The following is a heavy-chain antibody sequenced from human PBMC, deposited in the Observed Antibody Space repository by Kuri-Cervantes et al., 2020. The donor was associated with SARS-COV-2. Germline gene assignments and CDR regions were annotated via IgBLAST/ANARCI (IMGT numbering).Heavy chain of an antibody. CDR3: ATYYDFWGGDIPYYFDY. J-gene: IGHJ4*02. V-gene: IGHV1-18*01. CDR2: ISAYNGNT. Sequence: ASVKVSCKASGYTFTSYCISWVRQAPGQGLEWMGWISAYNGNTNYAQKLQARVTMTTDTSTSTAYMVLRNLRSDDTAVYYCATYYDFWGGDIPYYFDYWGQGTLVTVSS. D-gene: IGHD3-3*01. CDR1: GYTFTSYC.